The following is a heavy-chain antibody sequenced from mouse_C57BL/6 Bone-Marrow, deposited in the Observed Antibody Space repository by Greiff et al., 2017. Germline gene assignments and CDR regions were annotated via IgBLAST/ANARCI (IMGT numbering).Heavy chain of an antibody. V-gene: IGHV1-76*01. CDR1: GYTFTDYY. Sequence: QVQLKESGAELVRPGASVKLSCKASGYTFTDYYINWVKQRPGQGLEWIARIYPGSGNTYYNEKFKGKATLTAEKSSSTAYMQLSSLTSEDSAVYFCARAYGSSWYFDVWGTGTTVTVSS. J-gene: IGHJ1*03. D-gene: IGHD1-1*01. CDR3: ARAYGSSWYFDV. CDR2: IYPGSGNT.